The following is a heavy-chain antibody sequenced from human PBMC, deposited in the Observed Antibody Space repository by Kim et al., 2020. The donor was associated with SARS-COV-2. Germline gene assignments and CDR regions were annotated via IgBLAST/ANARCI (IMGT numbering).Heavy chain of an antibody. CDR1: GGSFSGYY. V-gene: IGHV4-34*01. Sequence: SETLSLTCAVYGGSFSGYYWSWIRQPPGKGLEWIGEINHSGSTNSNPSLKSRVTISVDTSKNQFSLKLSSVTAADTAVYYCARGVGGRRSWFDPWGQGTLVTVSS. CDR3: ARGVGGRRSWFDP. J-gene: IGHJ5*02. D-gene: IGHD2-15*01. CDR2: INHSGST.